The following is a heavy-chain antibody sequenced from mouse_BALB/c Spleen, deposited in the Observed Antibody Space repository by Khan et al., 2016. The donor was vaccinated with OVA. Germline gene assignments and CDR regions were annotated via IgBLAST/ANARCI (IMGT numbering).Heavy chain of an antibody. CDR3: TRLGTTGWFTY. CDR1: GYSFTNYY. Sequence: EVQLQQSGPELMKPGASVKISCKASGYSFTNYYIHWVKQSHGQSLEWLGYIDPFNGGTTYNQKFKGTATLTVDKSSSTAYMHLNSLTSEDSAVDYCTRLGTTGWFTYWGQGTLVTVSA. J-gene: IGHJ3*01. CDR2: IDPFNGGT. D-gene: IGHD2-13*01. V-gene: IGHV1S135*01.